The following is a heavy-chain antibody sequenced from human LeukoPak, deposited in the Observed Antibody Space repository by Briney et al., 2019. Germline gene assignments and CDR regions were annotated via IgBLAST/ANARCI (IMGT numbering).Heavy chain of an antibody. V-gene: IGHV5-51*01. CDR1: GYTFSSNW. D-gene: IGHD1-26*01. Sequence: RGESLKISCKGSGYTFSSNWIGWVRQMPGKGLEWVGIIYPGDSQTRYSPSFQGQVTISADKPISTAYLQWSSLKASDIAMYYCARLSAGSHFHLDSWGQGTLVTVSS. CDR2: IYPGDSQT. J-gene: IGHJ4*02. CDR3: ARLSAGSHFHLDS.